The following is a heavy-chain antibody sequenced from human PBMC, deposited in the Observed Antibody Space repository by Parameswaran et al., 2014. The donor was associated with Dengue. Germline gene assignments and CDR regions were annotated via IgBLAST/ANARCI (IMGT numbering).Heavy chain of an antibody. CDR3: ARGNPYYYDSSGYNYYYYGMDV. Sequence: VRQAPGKGLEWVSSISSSSSYIYYADSVKGRFTISRDNAKNSLYLQMNSLRAEDTAVYYCARGNPYYYDSSGYNYYYYGMDVWAKDHGHRLL. CDR2: ISSSSSYI. V-gene: IGHV3-21*01. D-gene: IGHD3-22*01. J-gene: IGHJ6*04.